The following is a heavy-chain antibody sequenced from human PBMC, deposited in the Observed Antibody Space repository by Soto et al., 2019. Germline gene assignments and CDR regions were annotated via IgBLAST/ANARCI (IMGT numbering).Heavy chain of an antibody. D-gene: IGHD4-17*01. CDR1: GGSVSSGDSS. V-gene: IGHV4-30-4*02. Sequence: PSETPSLTCTASGGSVSSGDSSWRWIRQPPGKGLQWLGNIYSTGGTSYNPSLRTRVVLWKCDSKDQFTLRLISVTAADTALYYCARAKNYGDSATNTYFFGMDVWGQGTTGTVSS. CDR2: IYSTGGT. CDR3: ARAKNYGDSATNTYFFGMDV. J-gene: IGHJ6*02.